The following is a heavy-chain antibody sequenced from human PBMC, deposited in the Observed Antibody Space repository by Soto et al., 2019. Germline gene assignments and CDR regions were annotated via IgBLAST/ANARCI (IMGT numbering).Heavy chain of an antibody. J-gene: IGHJ6*03. D-gene: IGHD2-2*01. CDR3: ARGQLLSYYYYMDV. CDR1: GDSVSSNSAA. V-gene: IGHV6-1*01. CDR2: TYYRSRWYN. Sequence: PSQTLSLTCAISGDSVSSNSAAWNWIRLSPSRGLEWLARTYYRSRWYNDYAVSVRSRITVNPDTSKNQFSLQLTSVTPEDTAVYYCARGQLLSYYYYMDVWGKGTTVTVSS.